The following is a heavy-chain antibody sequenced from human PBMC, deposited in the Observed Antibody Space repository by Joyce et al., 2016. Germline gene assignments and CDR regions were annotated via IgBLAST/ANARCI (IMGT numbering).Heavy chain of an antibody. CDR2: IYYSGST. D-gene: IGHD5-12*01. J-gene: IGHJ4*02. CDR3: ARYSVVDIVATTVRYYFDY. Sequence: QVQLQESGPRLVKPSQTLSLTCTVSGGSISSGGYYWSWIRQHPGTGLEWIGYIYYSGSTYYSPSLKSRVTISVDTSKNQFSLKLTSVTAADTAVYYCARYSVVDIVATTVRYYFDYWGQGTLVTVSS. CDR1: GGSISSGGYY. V-gene: IGHV4-31*03.